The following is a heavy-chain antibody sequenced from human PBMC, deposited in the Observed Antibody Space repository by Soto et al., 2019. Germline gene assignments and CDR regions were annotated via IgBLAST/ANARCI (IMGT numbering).Heavy chain of an antibody. D-gene: IGHD6-19*01. J-gene: IGHJ4*02. CDR1: GDSISSVGYS. Sequence: SETLSLTRAVSGDSISSVGYSWNWIRQPPGEGLEWMGYIYHSGSYLQNPSLKSRVPITRDRSKPQFSLSLTSVTAADTAVFYCARSVGYRSGWWPYYFGYWGPGALVTVSA. CDR3: ARSVGYRSGWWPYYFGY. CDR2: IYHSGSY. V-gene: IGHV4-30-2*01.